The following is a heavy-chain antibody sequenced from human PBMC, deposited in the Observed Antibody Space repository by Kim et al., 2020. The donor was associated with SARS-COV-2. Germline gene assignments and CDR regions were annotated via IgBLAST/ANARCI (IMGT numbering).Heavy chain of an antibody. CDR2: INTNTGNP. CDR3: ARDIVVVPAAQYRGYYGMDV. D-gene: IGHD2-2*01. V-gene: IGHV7-4-1*02. Sequence: ASVKVSCKASGYTFTSYAMNWVRQAPGQGLEWMGWINTNTGNPTYAQGFTGRFVFSLDTSVSTAYLQISSLKAEDTAVYYCARDIVVVPAAQYRGYYGMDVWGQGTTVTVSS. CDR1: GYTFTSYA. J-gene: IGHJ6*02.